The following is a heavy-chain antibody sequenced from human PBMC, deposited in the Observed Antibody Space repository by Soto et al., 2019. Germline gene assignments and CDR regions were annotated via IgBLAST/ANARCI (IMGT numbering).Heavy chain of an antibody. CDR2: INAGNGNT. D-gene: IGHD4-17*01. CDR1: GYTFTSYA. J-gene: IGHJ4*02. V-gene: IGHV1-3*01. CDR3: ASIMTTVTQPNY. Sequence: VKVSCKASGYTFTSYAMHWVRQAPGQRLEWMGWINAGNGNTKYSQKFQGRVTITRDTSASTAYMELSSLRSEDTAVYYCASIMTTVTQPNYWGQGTLVTVSS.